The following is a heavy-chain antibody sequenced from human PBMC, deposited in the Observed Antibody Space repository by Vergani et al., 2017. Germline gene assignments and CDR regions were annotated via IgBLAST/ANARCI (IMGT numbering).Heavy chain of an antibody. V-gene: IGHV4-39*07. CDR2: IYHSGST. J-gene: IGHJ5*02. Sequence: QLQLQESGPGLVKPSETLSLTCTVSGGSISSSSYYWGWIRQPPGKGLEWIGEIYHSGSTNYNPSLKSRVTISVDKSKNQFSLKLSSVTAADTAVYYCARDRRGYSSSWYQFDPWGQGTLVTVSS. CDR3: ARDRRGYSSSWYQFDP. D-gene: IGHD6-13*01. CDR1: GGSISSSSYY.